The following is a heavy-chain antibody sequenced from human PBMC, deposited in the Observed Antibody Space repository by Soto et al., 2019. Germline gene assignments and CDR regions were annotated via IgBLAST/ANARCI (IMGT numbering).Heavy chain of an antibody. V-gene: IGHV3-23*01. J-gene: IGHJ6*03. CDR3: AKVFITGRVRGASGYYYYMDV. D-gene: IGHD3-10*01. Sequence: PGGSLRLSCAASGFTFSSYAMSWVRQAPGKGLEWVSAISGSGGSTYYADSVKGRFTISRDNSKNTLYLQMNSLRAEDTAVYYCAKVFITGRVRGASGYYYYMDVWGKGTTVTVSS. CDR2: ISGSGGST. CDR1: GFTFSSYA.